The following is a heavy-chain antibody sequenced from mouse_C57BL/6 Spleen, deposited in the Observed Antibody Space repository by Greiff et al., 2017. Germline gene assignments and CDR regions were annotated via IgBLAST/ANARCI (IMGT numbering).Heavy chain of an antibody. CDR2: ISYDGSN. J-gene: IGHJ4*01. Sequence: DVKLQESGPGLVKPSQSLSLTCSVTGYSITSGYYWNWIRQFPGNKLEWMGYISYDGSNNYNPSLKNRISITRDTSKNQFFLKLNSVTTEDTATYYCARVGDYYGSSLYAMDYWGQGTSVTVSS. CDR1: GYSITSGYY. CDR3: ARVGDYYGSSLYAMDY. D-gene: IGHD1-1*01. V-gene: IGHV3-6*01.